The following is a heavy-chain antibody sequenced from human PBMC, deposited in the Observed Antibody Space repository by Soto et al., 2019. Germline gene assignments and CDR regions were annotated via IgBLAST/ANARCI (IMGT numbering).Heavy chain of an antibody. CDR3: AKDRATIFGVVWKYGMDV. J-gene: IGHJ6*02. CDR1: GFTFRSYA. V-gene: IGHV3-23*01. CDR2: ISESGGST. D-gene: IGHD3-3*01. Sequence: GGSLRLSCAASGFTFRSYAMAWVRQAPGKGLEWVSGISESGGSTNYADSVRGRFTISRDNSRNTLYLLMNSLRAEDTAVYYCAKDRATIFGVVWKYGMDVWGQGTTVTVSS.